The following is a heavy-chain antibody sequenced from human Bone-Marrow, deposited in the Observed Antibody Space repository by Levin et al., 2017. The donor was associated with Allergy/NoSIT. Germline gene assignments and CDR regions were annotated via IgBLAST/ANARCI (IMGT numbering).Heavy chain of an antibody. V-gene: IGHV3-30*18. D-gene: IGHD1-26*01. Sequence: PGGSLRLSCAASGFRFSEYGIHWIRQAPGKGLEWVAVTSFDGRHEHFADSVKGRFTISRDNSRNTVSLQMNSLKVEDTAVYYCAKDLRRGATYVTSPVWSDSFDSWGQGTLVSISS. J-gene: IGHJ4*02. CDR1: GFRFSEYG. CDR2: TSFDGRHE. CDR3: AKDLRRGATYVTSPVWSDSFDS.